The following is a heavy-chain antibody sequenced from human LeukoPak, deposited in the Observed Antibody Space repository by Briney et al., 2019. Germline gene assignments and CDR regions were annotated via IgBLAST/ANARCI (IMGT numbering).Heavy chain of an antibody. CDR2: IRYDGSKK. CDR3: AKGRRSSGGCYYDY. D-gene: IGHD2-15*01. V-gene: IGHV3-30*02. J-gene: IGHJ4*02. Sequence: GGSLRLSCAASGFTFSSYGKHWVRQAPGKGLEWVAFIRYDGSKKYYADSVKGRFTISRDNSKNTLYLQMNSLRAEDTAVYYCAKGRRSSGGCYYDYCGQGTPVSVSS. CDR1: GFTFSSYG.